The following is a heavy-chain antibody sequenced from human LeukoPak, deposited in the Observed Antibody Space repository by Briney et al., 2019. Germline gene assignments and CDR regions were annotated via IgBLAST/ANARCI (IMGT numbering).Heavy chain of an antibody. CDR2: INPNSGGT. CDR1: GYTFTGYY. V-gene: IGHV1-2*02. CDR3: AREQFGGATTTSAFDY. J-gene: IGHJ4*02. Sequence: ASVKVSCKASGYTFTGYYMHWVRQAPGQGLEWMGWINPNSGGTNYAQKFQGRVTMTRDTSISTAYMELSRLRSDDTAVYYCAREQFGGATTTSAFDYWGQGTLVTVSS. D-gene: IGHD1-26*01.